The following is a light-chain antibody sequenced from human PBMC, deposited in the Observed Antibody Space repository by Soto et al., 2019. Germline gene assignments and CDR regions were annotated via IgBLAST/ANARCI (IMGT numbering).Light chain of an antibody. V-gene: IGKV3-15*01. Sequence: EIVMTQSPATLSVSPGERATLSCRASQSVRSNLAWYQQKLGQAPRLLIYGASTRATAIPARFSGSGSGTEFTLTISSLQSEDFAVYYCQQYNIWPLTFGGGTRWISN. CDR3: QQYNIWPLT. CDR2: GAS. J-gene: IGKJ4*01. CDR1: QSVRSN.